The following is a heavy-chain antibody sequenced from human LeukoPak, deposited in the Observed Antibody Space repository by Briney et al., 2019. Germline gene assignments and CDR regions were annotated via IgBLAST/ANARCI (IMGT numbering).Heavy chain of an antibody. V-gene: IGHV1-2*02. CDR3: ARCVGGPGDIVATAGDFDY. D-gene: IGHD5-12*01. Sequence: ASVTVSCKASGYTFTDYYMHWVRQAPGQGLEWMGWINPNSGGTNYAQKFQGRVTMTRDTSISTAYMELSRLRSDDTAVYYCARCVGGPGDIVATAGDFDYWGQGTLVTVSS. CDR1: GYTFTDYY. CDR2: INPNSGGT. J-gene: IGHJ4*02.